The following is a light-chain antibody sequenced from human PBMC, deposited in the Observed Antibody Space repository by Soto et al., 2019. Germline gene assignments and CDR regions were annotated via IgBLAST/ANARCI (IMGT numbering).Light chain of an antibody. Sequence: QSVLTQPPSVSAAPGQKVTISCSGNSSKIGSNDVSWYQQLPGKAPKLLIYKNSKQPSGIPDRFYGSKSGTSATLGITGLQTGDEADYYCGTWDSSLIALFGTGTKVTVL. CDR2: KNS. J-gene: IGLJ1*01. V-gene: IGLV1-51*02. CDR3: GTWDSSLIAL. CDR1: SSKIGSND.